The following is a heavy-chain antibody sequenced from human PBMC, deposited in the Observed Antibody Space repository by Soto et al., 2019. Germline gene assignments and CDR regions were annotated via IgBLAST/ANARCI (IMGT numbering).Heavy chain of an antibody. Sequence: QVQLVQSGAEVKKPGSSVKVSCKASGGTFSSYTISWVRQAPGQGLEWMGRIIPILGIANYAQKFQGRVTITADKSTSTAYMELSSLRSEDTAVYYCAGDGCSGGSCYYYYGMDVWGQGTTVTVSS. V-gene: IGHV1-69*08. CDR1: GGTFSSYT. CDR3: AGDGCSGGSCYYYYGMDV. D-gene: IGHD2-15*01. CDR2: IIPILGIA. J-gene: IGHJ6*02.